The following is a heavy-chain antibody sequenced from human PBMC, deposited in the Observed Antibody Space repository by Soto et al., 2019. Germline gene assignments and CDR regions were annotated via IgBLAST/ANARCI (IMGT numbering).Heavy chain of an antibody. J-gene: IGHJ4*02. CDR3: ARDQYYYDSSGYYY. V-gene: IGHV1-18*01. Sequence: ASVKVSCKASGYTFTSYGISWVRQAPGQGLEWMGWISAYNGNTNYAQKLQGRVTMTTDTSTSTAYMELRSLRSDDTAVYYCARDQYYYDSSGYYYWGQGTLVTVSS. CDR2: ISAYNGNT. CDR1: GYTFTSYG. D-gene: IGHD3-22*01.